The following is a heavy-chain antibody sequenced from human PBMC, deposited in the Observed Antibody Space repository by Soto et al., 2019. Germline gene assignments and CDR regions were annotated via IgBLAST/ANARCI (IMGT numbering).Heavy chain of an antibody. CDR2: ISYSGST. CDR3: ARDRGYYDKSCACARGAFAI. J-gene: IGHJ3*02. Sequence: SETLSLTCTVSGGSISSYYWSWIRQPPGKGLEWIGHISYSGSTNYNPSLKSRVTISVDTSKNQFSLKLSSVTAADAAVYYCARDRGYYDKSCACARGAFAIWTQGTVVTVSS. CDR1: GGSISSYY. D-gene: IGHD3-22*01. V-gene: IGHV4-59*01.